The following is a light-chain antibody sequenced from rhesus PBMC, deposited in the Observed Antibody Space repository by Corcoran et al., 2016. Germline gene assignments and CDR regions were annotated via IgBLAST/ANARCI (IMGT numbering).Light chain of an antibody. J-gene: IGKJ3*01. V-gene: IGKV1S17*01. CDR2: AAS. Sequence: DIQMTQSPSSLSASVGDRVTITCQASQDISNNLAWYQQKPGKVPKLLIYAASTLQSGVPSRLSGTGSGTDFTLSISSLQPEDFASYYCQHGYGIPFTFGPGTKLDIK. CDR1: QDISNN. CDR3: QHGYGIPFT.